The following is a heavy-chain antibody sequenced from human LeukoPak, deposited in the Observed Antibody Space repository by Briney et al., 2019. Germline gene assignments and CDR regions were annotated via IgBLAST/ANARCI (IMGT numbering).Heavy chain of an antibody. D-gene: IGHD3-3*01. J-gene: IGHJ4*02. Sequence: GASVKVSCKASGYTFTSYAMHWVRQAPGQRLEWMEWINAGNGNTKYSQKFQGRVTITRDTSASTAYMELSSLRSEDTAVYYCARGTIFGPFDYWGQGTLVTVSS. V-gene: IGHV1-3*01. CDR2: INAGNGNT. CDR3: ARGTIFGPFDY. CDR1: GYTFTSYA.